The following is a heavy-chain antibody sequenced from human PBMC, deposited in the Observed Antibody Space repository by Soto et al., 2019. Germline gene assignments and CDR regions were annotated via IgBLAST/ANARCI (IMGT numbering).Heavy chain of an antibody. Sequence: QIQLEESGGGVVQPGRSLRLSCAASGFPFGNYDMHWVRQAPGKGLEWVALIWTDGSNKYYGDSVKGRFLIYRDNSKNTLYLQMDSLRDEDTAVYHCVRVPRDLGTGYYFDHWGQGALVTVSS. CDR1: GFPFGNYD. CDR3: VRVPRDLGTGYYFDH. J-gene: IGHJ4*02. CDR2: IWTDGSNK. V-gene: IGHV3-33*01. D-gene: IGHD1-1*01.